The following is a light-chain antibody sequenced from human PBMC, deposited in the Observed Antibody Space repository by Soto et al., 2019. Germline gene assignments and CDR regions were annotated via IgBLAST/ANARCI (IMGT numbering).Light chain of an antibody. V-gene: IGKV1-39*01. Sequence: DIQMAQSPSSLSASVGDRVTITCRASQTISKYLNWYQHKPGKGPKLLIYGASTLQSGVSSRFSGSGSGTDFTLTISSLQPEDVTTYFCLQVYSFPRTFGIGTKVDIK. CDR3: LQVYSFPRT. J-gene: IGKJ1*01. CDR1: QTISKY. CDR2: GAS.